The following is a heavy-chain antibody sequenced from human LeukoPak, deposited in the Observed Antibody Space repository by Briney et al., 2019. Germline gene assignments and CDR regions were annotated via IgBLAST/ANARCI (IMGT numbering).Heavy chain of an antibody. Sequence: GESLKISCKDSGYRFSSYWIAWVRQLPGKGLEYIGIIYPGDSDIRYSPSFQGQVTISADKSISTAYLQWSSLKASDTAMYYCARQEYCSGGSCYTWFDPWGQGTLVTVSS. CDR1: GYRFSSYW. V-gene: IGHV5-51*01. D-gene: IGHD2-15*01. J-gene: IGHJ5*02. CDR3: ARQEYCSGGSCYTWFDP. CDR2: IYPGDSDI.